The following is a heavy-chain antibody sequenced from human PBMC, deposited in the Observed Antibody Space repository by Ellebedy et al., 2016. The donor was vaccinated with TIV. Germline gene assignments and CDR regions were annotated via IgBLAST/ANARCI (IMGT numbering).Heavy chain of an antibody. CDR3: ASREVAGTVDY. CDR1: GFTFSSYA. D-gene: IGHD6-19*01. V-gene: IGHV3-30-3*01. CDR2: ISYDGSNK. Sequence: GGSLRLXXAASGFTFSSYAMHWVRQAPGKGLEWVAVISYDGSNKYYADSVKGRFTISRDNSKNTLYLQMNSLRAEDTAVYYCASREVAGTVDYWGQGTLVTVSS. J-gene: IGHJ4*02.